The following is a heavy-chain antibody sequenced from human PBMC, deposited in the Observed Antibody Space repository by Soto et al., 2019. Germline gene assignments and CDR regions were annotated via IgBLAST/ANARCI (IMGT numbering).Heavy chain of an antibody. Sequence: GGSLRLSCAASGFTFSSYWMSWVRQAPGKGLEWVANIKQDGSEKYYVDSVKGRFTISRDNAKNSLYLQMNSLRAEDTAVYYCARDLGGYYYYYYYYGMDVWGQGTTVTVSS. V-gene: IGHV3-7*03. CDR1: GFTFSSYW. CDR3: ARDLGGYYYYYYYYGMDV. J-gene: IGHJ6*02. CDR2: IKQDGSEK. D-gene: IGHD3-22*01.